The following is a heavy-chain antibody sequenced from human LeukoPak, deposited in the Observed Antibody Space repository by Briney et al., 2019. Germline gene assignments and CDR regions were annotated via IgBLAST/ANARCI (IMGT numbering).Heavy chain of an antibody. V-gene: IGHV4-59*01. Sequence: PSETLSLTCTVSGGSISSYYWSWIRQPPGKGLEWIGYIYYSGSTNYNPSLKSRVTISVDTSKNQFSLKLSSVTAADTAVYYCARGRGYSYGYPNWDYWGQGTLVTVSS. D-gene: IGHD5-18*01. J-gene: IGHJ4*02. CDR2: IYYSGST. CDR1: GGSISSYY. CDR3: ARGRGYSYGYPNWDY.